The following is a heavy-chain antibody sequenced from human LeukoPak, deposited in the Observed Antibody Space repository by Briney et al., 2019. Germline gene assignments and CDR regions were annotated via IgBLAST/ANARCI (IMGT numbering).Heavy chain of an antibody. D-gene: IGHD3-10*01. CDR2: ISSSSSTI. J-gene: IGHJ4*02. V-gene: IGHV3-48*01. CDR3: ARGHGSGSYYPDY. Sequence: PGGSLRLSCAASGFTFSSYSMNWVRQAPGKGLEWVSYISSSSSTICYADSVKGRFTISRDNAKNSLYLQMNSLRAEDTAVYYCARGHGSGSYYPDYWGQGTLVTVSS. CDR1: GFTFSSYS.